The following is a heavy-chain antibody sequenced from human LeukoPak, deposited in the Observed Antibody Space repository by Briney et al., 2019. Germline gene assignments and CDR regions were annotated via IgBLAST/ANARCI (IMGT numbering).Heavy chain of an antibody. V-gene: IGHV3-48*03. CDR3: AREGTYYYDS. D-gene: IGHD3-22*01. Sequence: GGSLRLSCAASGFTFSSYEMNWVRQAPGKGLEWVSCISSSGSTIYYADSVKGRFTISRDNSKNTLYLQMNSLRAEDTAVYYCAREGTYYYDSWGQGTLVTVSS. CDR1: GFTFSSYE. J-gene: IGHJ4*02. CDR2: ISSSGSTI.